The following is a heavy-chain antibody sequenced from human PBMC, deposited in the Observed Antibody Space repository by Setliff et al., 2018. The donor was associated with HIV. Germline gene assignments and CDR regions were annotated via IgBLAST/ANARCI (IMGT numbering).Heavy chain of an antibody. D-gene: IGHD3-3*01. CDR3: ARQSDFWSGYYDGAFDI. J-gene: IGHJ3*02. CDR2: IYYSGST. CDR1: GGSISSGSYH. V-gene: IGHV4-39*01. Sequence: TLSLTCTVSGGSISSGSYHWSWIRQPAGKGLEWIGSIYYSGSTYYNPSLKSRVTISVDTSKNQFSLKLSSVTAADTAVYYCARQSDFWSGYYDGAFDIWGQGTMVTVSS.